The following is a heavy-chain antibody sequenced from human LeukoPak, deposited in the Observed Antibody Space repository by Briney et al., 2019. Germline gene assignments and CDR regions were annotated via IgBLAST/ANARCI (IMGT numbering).Heavy chain of an antibody. CDR3: AIPSGSSMVRGAPSSRYYFDY. CDR1: GGSISSYY. Sequence: PSETLSLTCTVSGGSISSYYWSWIRQPPGKGLEWIGEINHSGSTNYNPSLKSRVTISVDTSKNQFSLKLSSVTAADTAVYYCAIPSGSSMVRGAPSSRYYFDYWGQGTLVTVSS. J-gene: IGHJ4*02. D-gene: IGHD3-10*01. V-gene: IGHV4-34*01. CDR2: INHSGST.